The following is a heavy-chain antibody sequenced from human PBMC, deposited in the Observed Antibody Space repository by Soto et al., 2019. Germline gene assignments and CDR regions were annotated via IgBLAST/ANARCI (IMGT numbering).Heavy chain of an antibody. Sequence: SETLSLTCTVSGGSISSGDYYWSWIRQPPGKGLEWIGYIYYSGSTYYNPSLKSRVTISVDTSKNQFSLKLSSVTAADTAVYYCARPAYGSGGYYNVDYWGQGTLVTVSS. V-gene: IGHV4-30-4*01. D-gene: IGHD3-10*01. CDR1: GGSISSGDYY. CDR3: ARPAYGSGGYYNVDY. CDR2: IYYSGST. J-gene: IGHJ4*02.